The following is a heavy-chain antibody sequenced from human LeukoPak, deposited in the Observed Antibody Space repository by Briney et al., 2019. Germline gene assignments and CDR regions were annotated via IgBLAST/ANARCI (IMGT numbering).Heavy chain of an antibody. V-gene: IGHV3-74*01. J-gene: IGHJ3*02. D-gene: IGHD6-6*01. CDR3: VREYSSFCSIVFYI. CDR2: ISIDGNST. CDR1: GVSSSAFT. Sequence: GGSLRLSCAPSGVSSSAFTTESGCHPPAKGLVWVSRISIDGNSTTYADSVKGRFTISRDNAKNTLYLQMNSLRAEDTAVYNCVREYSSFCSIVFYIWGQGTMVTVSS.